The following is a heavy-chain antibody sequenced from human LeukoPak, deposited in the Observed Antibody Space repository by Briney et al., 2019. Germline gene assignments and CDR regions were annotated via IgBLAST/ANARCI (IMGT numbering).Heavy chain of an antibody. J-gene: IGHJ3*02. CDR2: IYYSGST. CDR3: ARYGVIDAFDI. CDR1: GGSISSSSYY. V-gene: IGHV4-39*07. Sequence: SETLSLTCTVSGGSISSSSYYWGWIRQPPGKGLEWIGSIYYSGSTYYNPSLKSRVTISVDTSKNQFSLKLSSVTAADTAVYYCARYGVIDAFDIWGQGTMVTVSS. D-gene: IGHD4-17*01.